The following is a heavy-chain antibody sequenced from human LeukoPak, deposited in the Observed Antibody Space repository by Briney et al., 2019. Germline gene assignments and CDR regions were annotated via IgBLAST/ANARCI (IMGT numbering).Heavy chain of an antibody. Sequence: SETLSLTCTVSGGSISSYYWSWIRQPPGKGLEWIGYIYTSGSTNYNPSLKSRVIISVDTSKNQFSLKLSSVTAADTAVYYCARISWGPRSYYFDYWGQGTLVTVSS. CDR1: GGSISSYY. CDR3: ARISWGPRSYYFDY. V-gene: IGHV4-4*09. D-gene: IGHD6-6*01. CDR2: IYTSGST. J-gene: IGHJ4*02.